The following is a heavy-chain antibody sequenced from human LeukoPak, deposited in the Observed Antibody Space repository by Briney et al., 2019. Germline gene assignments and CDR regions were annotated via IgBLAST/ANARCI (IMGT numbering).Heavy chain of an antibody. CDR1: GYTFTSYD. Sequence: ASVRVSCKASGYTFTSYDINWVRQATGQGPEWMGWMNPNSGDTGYEQKFQGRATMTRNTSISTAYTELSSLRSEDTAVYYCARGSREMFSGSSIYDYWGQGTLVTVSS. V-gene: IGHV1-8*01. J-gene: IGHJ4*02. D-gene: IGHD1-26*01. CDR3: ARGSREMFSGSSIYDY. CDR2: MNPNSGDT.